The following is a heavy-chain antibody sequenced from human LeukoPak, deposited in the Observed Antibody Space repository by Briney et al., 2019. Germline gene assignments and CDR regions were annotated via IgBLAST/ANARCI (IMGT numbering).Heavy chain of an antibody. Sequence: PGGPWRLSCAASGFPFSSYAMSWAPQAPGKGLEGVSAISGSGGSTYYADSVKGRFTISRDNSKNTLYLQMNSLRAEDTAVYYCAKTAMAILYYSDYWGQGTLVTVSS. D-gene: IGHD5-18*01. CDR2: ISGSGGST. J-gene: IGHJ4*02. CDR3: AKTAMAILYYSDY. V-gene: IGHV3-23*01. CDR1: GFPFSSYA.